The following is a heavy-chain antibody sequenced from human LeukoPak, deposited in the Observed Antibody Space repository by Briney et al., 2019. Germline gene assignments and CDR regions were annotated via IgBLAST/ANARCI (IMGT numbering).Heavy chain of an antibody. V-gene: IGHV4-61*05. CDR1: GGSISSSSYY. CDR3: ARVLRAASWRSYDY. CDR2: IYYNGDT. D-gene: IGHD5-18*01. J-gene: IGHJ4*02. Sequence: SETLSLTCTVSGGSISSSSYYWGWIRQPPGKGLEWIGYIYYNGDTNYNPSLKSRVIISIDTSSNQFSLRLNSMTAADTAAYYCARVLRAASWRSYDYWGQGSLVTVSS.